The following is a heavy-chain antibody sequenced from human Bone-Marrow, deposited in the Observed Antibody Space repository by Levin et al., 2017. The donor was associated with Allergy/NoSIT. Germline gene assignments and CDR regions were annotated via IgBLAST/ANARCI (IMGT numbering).Heavy chain of an antibody. Sequence: PSQTLSLTCAVSGGSISSSNWWSWVRQPPGKGLEWIGEIYHSGSTNYNPSLKSRVTISVDKSKNQFSLKLSSVTAADTAVYYCARGTVLLWFGELTRNYYYMDVWGKGTTVTVSS. V-gene: IGHV4-4*02. CDR3: ARGTVLLWFGELTRNYYYMDV. CDR1: GGSISSSNW. J-gene: IGHJ6*03. D-gene: IGHD3-10*01. CDR2: IYHSGST.